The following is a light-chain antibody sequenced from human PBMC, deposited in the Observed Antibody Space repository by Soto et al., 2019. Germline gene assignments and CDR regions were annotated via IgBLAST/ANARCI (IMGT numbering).Light chain of an antibody. V-gene: IGLV2-14*03. CDR3: SSYTTSDTLVV. J-gene: IGLJ2*01. CDR1: SSDVGAYNY. CDR2: DVS. Sequence: QSALTQPASVSGSPGQSITVSCTGSSSDVGAYNYVSWYQQHPGKAPKLMIYDVSNRPSGVSNRFSGSKSGNTASLTISGPQGEDEADYYCSSYTTSDTLVVFGGGTELTVL.